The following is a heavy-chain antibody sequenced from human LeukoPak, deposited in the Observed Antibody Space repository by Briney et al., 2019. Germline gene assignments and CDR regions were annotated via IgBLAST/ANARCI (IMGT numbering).Heavy chain of an antibody. D-gene: IGHD5-12*01. V-gene: IGHV3-30*18. CDR2: ISYDGSNK. J-gene: IGHJ4*02. Sequence: PGGSLRLSCAASEFTFSSYGMHWVRQAPGKGLEWVAVISYDGSNKYYADSVKGRFAISRDNSKNTLYLQMNSLRAEDTAVYYCAKDRLRGAYFDYWGQGTLVTVSS. CDR3: AKDRLRGAYFDY. CDR1: EFTFSSYG.